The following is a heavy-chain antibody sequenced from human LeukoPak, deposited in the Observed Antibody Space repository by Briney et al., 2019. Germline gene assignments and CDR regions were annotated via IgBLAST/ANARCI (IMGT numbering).Heavy chain of an antibody. J-gene: IGHJ4*02. V-gene: IGHV4-4*09. CDR2: IHSSGGS. Sequence: PSETLSRTYTVSGASISNYYWSWIRQTPEKGLEWMGHIHSSGGSSYYPSLKSRLTLSIDTSRNQLSLKLPSVTAADTAVYFCARLGGYHDFWGQGALVTVSS. CDR1: GASISNYY. CDR3: ARLGGYHDF. D-gene: IGHD1-26*01.